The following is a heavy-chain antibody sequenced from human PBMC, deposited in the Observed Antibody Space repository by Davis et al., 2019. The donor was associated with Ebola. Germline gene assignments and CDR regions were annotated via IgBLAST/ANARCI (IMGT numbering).Heavy chain of an antibody. J-gene: IGHJ3*02. Sequence: AGSLTLSCAASGFTSSTYTMTWVRQAPGKGREWVSSISISSAFIYYADSVKGRFTVSRDNAKNSLYLQMDSLRAEDTGVYYCAGGESGWDASDIWGRGTMVTVSS. D-gene: IGHD6-19*01. CDR2: ISISSAFI. CDR1: GFTSSTYT. CDR3: AGGESGWDASDI. V-gene: IGHV3-21*01.